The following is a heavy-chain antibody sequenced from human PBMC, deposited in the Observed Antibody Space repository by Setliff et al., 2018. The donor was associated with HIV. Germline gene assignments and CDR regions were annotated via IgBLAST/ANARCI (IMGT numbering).Heavy chain of an antibody. J-gene: IGHJ6*03. CDR3: TRHVDSGTYIDV. Sequence: GASVKVSCKVSGGTFTRNCISWVRQAPGQGLEWMGGILPFFDTANYAQKFQGRVTITADESTSTVHMELSSLTSEDTAVYYCTRHVDSGTYIDVWGRGTTVTVSS. CDR2: ILPFFDTA. D-gene: IGHD5-18*01. CDR1: GGTFTRNC. V-gene: IGHV1-69*13.